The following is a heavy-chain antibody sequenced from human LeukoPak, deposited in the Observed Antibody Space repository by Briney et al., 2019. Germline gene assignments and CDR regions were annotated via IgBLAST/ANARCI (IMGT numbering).Heavy chain of an antibody. V-gene: IGHV3-13*01. D-gene: IGHD2-15*01. CDR2: IADTGDT. CDR1: GFTFSSYD. CDR3: ARGAEDGFTP. J-gene: IGHJ5*02. Sequence: PGGSLRLSCAASGFTFSSYDFHWVRQATGKGLEWVSGIADTGDTYYLGSVKGRFTIFRENAKIAVYLQVNSLRVGDAAGYYCARGAEDGFTPWGQGTLVTVSS.